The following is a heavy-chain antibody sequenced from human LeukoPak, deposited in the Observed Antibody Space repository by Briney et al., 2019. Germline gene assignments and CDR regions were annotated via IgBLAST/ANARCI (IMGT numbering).Heavy chain of an antibody. CDR1: GFTFSSYS. J-gene: IGHJ4*02. CDR3: ARDPPSRGNYFDY. Sequence: PGGSLRLFCAASGFTFSSYSMNWVRLALGKGLEWVSFIRSSSSTIYYAESVKGRFTISRDNAKNALYLQMDSLRDEDTAVYYCARDPPSRGNYFDYWGQGTLVTVSS. CDR2: IRSSSSTI. V-gene: IGHV3-48*02. D-gene: IGHD3-16*01.